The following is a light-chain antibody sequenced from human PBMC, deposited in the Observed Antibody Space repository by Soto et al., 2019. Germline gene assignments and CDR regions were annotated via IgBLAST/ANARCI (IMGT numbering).Light chain of an antibody. J-gene: IGKJ1*01. CDR3: QQYNNWPQT. Sequence: EIVMTQSPATLSVSPGERATLSCRASQSVSSNLAWYQQKPGQAPRLLIYGASTRATGIPARFSGSGSGTEFTLTISRLQSEDFAVYYCQQYNNWPQTFGHGTKVEIK. V-gene: IGKV3-15*01. CDR2: GAS. CDR1: QSVSSN.